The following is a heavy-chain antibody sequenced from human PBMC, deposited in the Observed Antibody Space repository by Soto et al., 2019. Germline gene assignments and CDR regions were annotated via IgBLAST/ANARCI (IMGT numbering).Heavy chain of an antibody. Sequence: PSETLSLTCAVYGGSFSGYYWSWIRQPPGKGLEWIGEINHSGSTNYNPSLKSRVTISVDTSKNQFSLKLSSVTAADTAVYYCARFGIKWLRPRHDAFDIWGQGTMVTVSS. V-gene: IGHV4-34*01. D-gene: IGHD5-12*01. CDR2: INHSGST. CDR1: GGSFSGYY. J-gene: IGHJ3*02. CDR3: ARFGIKWLRPRHDAFDI.